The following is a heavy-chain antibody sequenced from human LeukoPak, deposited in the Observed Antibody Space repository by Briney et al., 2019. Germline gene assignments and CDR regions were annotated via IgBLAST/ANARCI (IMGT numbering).Heavy chain of an antibody. V-gene: IGHV3-23*01. J-gene: IGHJ4*02. Sequence: PGGALRLSCAASGFTFTNSAMSWVRQASGKGLEWVSSISGSGLSTYYADSVKGRFTMSRDNSKNTLFLQMNSLRAEDTAVYYCVRSEANYLDSWGQGTLVTVSS. CDR1: GFTFTNSA. CDR3: VRSEANYLDS. CDR2: ISGSGLST.